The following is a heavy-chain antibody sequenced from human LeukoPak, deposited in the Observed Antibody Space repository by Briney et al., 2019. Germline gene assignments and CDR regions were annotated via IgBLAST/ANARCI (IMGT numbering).Heavy chain of an antibody. CDR2: ISAYNDNT. Sequence: APVKVSCKASGYTFTSYGISWVRQAPGHELEWMGWISAYNDNTNYAQKLQGRVTMTTDTSTSTAYMELRSLRSDDTAVYYCARVLGPRIAAQDINWFDPWGQGTLVTVSS. V-gene: IGHV1-18*01. CDR1: GYTFTSYG. CDR3: ARVLGPRIAAQDINWFDP. J-gene: IGHJ5*02. D-gene: IGHD6-6*01.